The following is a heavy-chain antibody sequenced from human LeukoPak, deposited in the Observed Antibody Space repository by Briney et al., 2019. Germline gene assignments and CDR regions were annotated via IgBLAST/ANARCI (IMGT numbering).Heavy chain of an antibody. Sequence: PAETLSPTCTVSGGSISSYYWSWIRQPPGKGLEWIGYIYYSGSTNYNPSLKSRVTISVDTSKNQFSLKLSYVTAADTAVYYCARAGYYYYGMDVWGQGTTVTVSS. V-gene: IGHV4-59*01. CDR3: ARAGYYYYGMDV. J-gene: IGHJ6*02. CDR2: IYYSGST. CDR1: GGSISSYY.